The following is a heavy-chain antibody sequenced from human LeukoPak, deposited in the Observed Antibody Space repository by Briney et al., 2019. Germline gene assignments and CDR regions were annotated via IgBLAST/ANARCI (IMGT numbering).Heavy chain of an antibody. Sequence: GGSLRLSCAASGFTFSSYWMQWVRQAPGKGLVWVSRIDGDGSSTNYADSVKGRFTISRDNAKNTLYLQTNSLRVEDTAFYYCARDVSYGPDSWGQGTLVTVSS. CDR2: IDGDGSST. J-gene: IGHJ4*02. V-gene: IGHV3-74*01. CDR3: ARDVSYGPDS. CDR1: GFTFSSYW. D-gene: IGHD3-16*01.